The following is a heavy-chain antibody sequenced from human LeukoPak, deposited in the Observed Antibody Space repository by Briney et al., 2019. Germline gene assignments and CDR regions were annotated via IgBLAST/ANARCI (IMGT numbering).Heavy chain of an antibody. CDR1: GGSFSGYY. CDR2: INHSGST. D-gene: IGHD6-19*01. J-gene: IGHJ4*02. Sequence: PSETLSLTCAVYGGSFSGYYWSWIRQPPGKGLEWIGEINHSGSTNYNPSLKSRVTISVDTSKNQFSLKLSSVTAADTAVYYCARGSRLTRFDYWGQGTLVTVSS. CDR3: ARGSRLTRFDY. V-gene: IGHV4-34*01.